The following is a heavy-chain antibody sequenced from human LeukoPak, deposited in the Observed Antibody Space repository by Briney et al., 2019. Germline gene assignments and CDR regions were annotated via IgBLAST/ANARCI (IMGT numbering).Heavy chain of an antibody. CDR2: ICYTGST. CDR3: ASLPAY. Sequence: PSETLSLTCIVSGGSINSGDYYWSWIRQPPGRGLEWIGYICYTGSTYYNPSLQSRVTISVDTSKNQFSLKLSSVTAADTAVYYCASLPAYWGQGTMVTVSS. J-gene: IGHJ4*02. CDR1: GGSINSGDYY. V-gene: IGHV4-30-4*08.